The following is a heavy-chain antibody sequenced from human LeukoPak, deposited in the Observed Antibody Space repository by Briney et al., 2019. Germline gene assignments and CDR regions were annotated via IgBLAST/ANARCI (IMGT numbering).Heavy chain of an antibody. CDR1: GFTFSTYA. J-gene: IGHJ4*02. V-gene: IGHV3-30*02. CDR3: AKYSPYDILTGSTYYFDF. Sequence: GGSLRLSCAASGFTFSTYAMHWVRQAPGKGLEWVSHIRYDETATYYAGSVKGRFTISRDNSKSTLYLQMNSLRAEDTAFYYCAKYSPYDILTGSTYYFDFWGQGALVTVSS. CDR2: IRYDETAT. D-gene: IGHD3-9*01.